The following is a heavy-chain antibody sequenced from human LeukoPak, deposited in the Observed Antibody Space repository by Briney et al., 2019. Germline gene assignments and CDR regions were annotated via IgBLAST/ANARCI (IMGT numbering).Heavy chain of an antibody. CDR3: ALRGDIVVVPAAMGAFDI. CDR1: GFTFSSYA. D-gene: IGHD2-2*01. J-gene: IGHJ3*02. V-gene: IGHV3-23*01. CDR2: VSGSGGST. Sequence: PGGSLRLSCAASGFTFSSYAMSWVRQAPGKGLEWVSVVSGSGGSTYHADSVKGRFTISRDNSKNTLYLQMNSLRAEDTAVYYCALRGDIVVVPAAMGAFDIWGQGTMVTVSS.